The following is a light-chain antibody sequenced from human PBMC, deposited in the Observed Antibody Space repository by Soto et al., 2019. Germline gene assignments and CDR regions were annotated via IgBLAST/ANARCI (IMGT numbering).Light chain of an antibody. V-gene: IGLV2-23*02. J-gene: IGLJ3*02. CDR1: SSDIGRYNL. CDR3: SLYASTNTFM. CDR2: EAI. Sequence: QSALTQPASVSGSPGQSITISCTGTSSDIGRYNLVSWYQQHPGKPPKLMIYEAIKRPSGVSNRFSGSKSGNTASLTISGLQAEDEADYYCSLYASTNTFMFGGGTKVTVL.